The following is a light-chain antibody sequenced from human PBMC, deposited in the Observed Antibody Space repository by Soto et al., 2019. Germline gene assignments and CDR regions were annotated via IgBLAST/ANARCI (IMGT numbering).Light chain of an antibody. J-gene: IGKJ3*01. CDR1: KDVGNY. V-gene: IGKV1-27*01. CDR2: GAS. Sequence: DIQMTQSPSSLSASVGDRVTITCRATKDVGNYLAWYQQRPGKVPKLLIYGASTLQSGVPSRFSGSGSGTEFTLTISSLQPEDVATYYCQKYTRVPFTFGPGTKVDIK. CDR3: QKYTRVPFT.